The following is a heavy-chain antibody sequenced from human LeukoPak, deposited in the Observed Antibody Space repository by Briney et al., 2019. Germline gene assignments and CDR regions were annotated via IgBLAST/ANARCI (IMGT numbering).Heavy chain of an antibody. CDR2: IYYTGST. D-gene: IGHD6-13*01. CDR1: GGPISNYY. Sequence: KSSETLSLTCTVSGGPISNYYWNWIRQPPGKGLEWIGYIYYTGSTNYNPSLKSRVTMSVDTSKNQFSLNLRSVTPEDTAVYYCARNLIPEQLVLNFWGQGTLVTVSS. J-gene: IGHJ4*02. CDR3: ARNLIPEQLVLNF. V-gene: IGHV4-59*01.